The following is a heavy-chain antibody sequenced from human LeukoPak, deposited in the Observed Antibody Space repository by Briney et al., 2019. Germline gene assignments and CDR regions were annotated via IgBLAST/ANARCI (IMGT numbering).Heavy chain of an antibody. CDR1: GGSISSGDYY. CDR3: ARMPYYYDSSGPDAFDI. CDR2: IYYSGST. V-gene: IGHV4-30-4*02. Sequence: PSETLSLTCTVSGGSISSGDYYCSWIRQPPGKGLEWIGYIYYSGSTYYNPSLKSRVTISVDTSKNQFSLKLSSVTAADTAVYYCARMPYYYDSSGPDAFDIWGQGTMVTVSS. D-gene: IGHD3-22*01. J-gene: IGHJ3*02.